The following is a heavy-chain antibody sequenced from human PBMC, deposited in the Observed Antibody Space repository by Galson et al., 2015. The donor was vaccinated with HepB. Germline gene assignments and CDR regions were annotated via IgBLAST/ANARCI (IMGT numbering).Heavy chain of an antibody. Sequence: SLRLSCAGSGFIFRHHAMAWIRQAPGKGLEWVSGINGRGSTRSYSDAVKGHFSISRDNSKDTVCLQMDNLRAEDTAVYYCVKEGSWFGGDWFDPWGQGALVTVS. CDR1: GFIFRHHA. CDR2: INGRGSTR. CDR3: VKEGSWFGGDWFDP. J-gene: IGHJ5*02. D-gene: IGHD3-16*01. V-gene: IGHV3-23*01.